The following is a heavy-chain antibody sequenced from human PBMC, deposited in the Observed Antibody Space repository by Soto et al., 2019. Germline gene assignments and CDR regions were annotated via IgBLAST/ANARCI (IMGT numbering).Heavy chain of an antibody. CDR1: GFTFSSYG. CDR2: ISYDGSNK. J-gene: IGHJ6*02. D-gene: IGHD4-17*01. V-gene: IGHV3-30*18. CDR3: AKAFDTVTTNYYYYGMDV. Sequence: GGSLRLSCAASGFTFSSYGMHWVRQAPGKGLEWVAVISYDGSNKYYADSVKGRFTISRDNSKNTLYLQMNSLRAEDTAVYYCAKAFDTVTTNYYYYGMDVWGQGTTVTVSS.